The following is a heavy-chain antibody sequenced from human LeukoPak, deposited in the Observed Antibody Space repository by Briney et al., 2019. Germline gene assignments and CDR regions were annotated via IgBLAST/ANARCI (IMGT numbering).Heavy chain of an antibody. D-gene: IGHD3-16*01. J-gene: IGHJ5*02. CDR3: AKGSDYDLQHESWFDP. CDR1: GFTFDDYA. V-gene: IGHV3-9*03. CDR2: ISWNSGSI. Sequence: GGSLRLSCAASGFTFDDYAMHWVRQAPGKGLEWVSGISWNSGSIGYADSVKGRFTISRDNAKNSLYLQMNSLRAEDMALYYCAKGSDYDLQHESWFDPWGQGTLVTVSS.